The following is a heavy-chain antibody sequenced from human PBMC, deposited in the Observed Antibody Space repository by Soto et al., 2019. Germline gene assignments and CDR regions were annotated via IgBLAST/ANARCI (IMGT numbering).Heavy chain of an antibody. Sequence: GASLKVSCKASGYTFTSYYMHWVRQAPGQGLEWMGIINPSGGSTSYAQKFQGRVTMTRDTSTSTVYMELSSLRSEDTAVYYCARSESRGRAEDDAFDIWGQGTMVTVSS. CDR1: GYTFTSYY. CDR2: INPSGGST. J-gene: IGHJ3*02. D-gene: IGHD2-2*01. CDR3: ARSESRGRAEDDAFDI. V-gene: IGHV1-46*01.